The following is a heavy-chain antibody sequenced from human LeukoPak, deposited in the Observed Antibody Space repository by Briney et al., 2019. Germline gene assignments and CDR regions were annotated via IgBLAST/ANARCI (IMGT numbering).Heavy chain of an antibody. CDR3: AREVRRPSSSWYSY. V-gene: IGHV3-66*01. D-gene: IGHD6-13*01. J-gene: IGHJ4*02. CDR1: GLSVITNY. CDR2: IYSGGGT. Sequence: PGGSLRLSCAACGLSVITNYMSWVRQAPGKGLEGVSVIYSGGGTDYADSVKGRFTISRDNSKNTLYLQMNSLRVEDTAVYYCAREVRRPSSSWYSYCGQGTLVTVSS.